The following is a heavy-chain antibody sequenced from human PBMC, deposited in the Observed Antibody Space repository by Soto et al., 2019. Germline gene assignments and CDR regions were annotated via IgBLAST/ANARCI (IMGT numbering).Heavy chain of an antibody. CDR3: GRESGETWDYEAS. Sequence: TLSLTCTVSGGSISSYRWSWIRQPAGKGLEWIGRLNTYGNTHYNPSLKSRVTVSVDTSRNQFFLTLRSVTAADSAVYHCGRESGETWDYEASWGQGTPVTVSS. V-gene: IGHV4-4*07. D-gene: IGHD1-7*01. CDR1: GGSISSYR. J-gene: IGHJ5*02. CDR2: LNTYGNT.